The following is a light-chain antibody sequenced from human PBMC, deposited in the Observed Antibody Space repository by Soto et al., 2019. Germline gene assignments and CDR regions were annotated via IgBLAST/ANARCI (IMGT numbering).Light chain of an antibody. J-gene: IGLJ2*01. CDR1: SSNIGAGYD. V-gene: IGLV1-40*01. CDR3: QSYDISLSGRGVV. CDR2: GNS. Sequence: QSVLTQPPSVSGAPGQRVTISCTGSSSNIGAGYDVHWYQQLPGTAPKLLIYGNSNRPSGVPDRFSGSKSGTSASLAITGLQAEDEADYYCQSYDISLSGRGVVFGGGTKVTVL.